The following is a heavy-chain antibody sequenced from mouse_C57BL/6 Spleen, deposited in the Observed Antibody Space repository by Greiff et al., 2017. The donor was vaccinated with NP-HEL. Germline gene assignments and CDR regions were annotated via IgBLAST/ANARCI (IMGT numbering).Heavy chain of an antibody. CDR3: AIHSAPYYGSSFAY. CDR1: GYTFTSYW. CDR2: IHPSDSDT. V-gene: IGHV1-74*01. Sequence: QVQLQQPGAELVKPGASVKVSCKASGYTFTSYWMHWVKQRPGQGLEWIGRIHPSDSDTNYNQKFKGKATLTVDKSSSTAYMQPSSLTSEDSAVYYCAIHSAPYYGSSFAYWGQGTLVTVSA. J-gene: IGHJ3*01. D-gene: IGHD1-1*01.